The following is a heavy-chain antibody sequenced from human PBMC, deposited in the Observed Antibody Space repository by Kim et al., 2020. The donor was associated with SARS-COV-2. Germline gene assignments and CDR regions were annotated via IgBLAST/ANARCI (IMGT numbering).Heavy chain of an antibody. V-gene: IGHV3-30*04. D-gene: IGHD2-8*01. J-gene: IGHJ2*01. Sequence: GGSLRLSCAASGFTFSSYAMHWVRQAPGKGLEWVAVISYDGSNKYYADSVKGRFTISRDNSKNTLYLQMNSLRAEDTAVYYCARLPNGHGWYFDLWGRGTLVTVSS. CDR1: GFTFSSYA. CDR2: ISYDGSNK. CDR3: ARLPNGHGWYFDL.